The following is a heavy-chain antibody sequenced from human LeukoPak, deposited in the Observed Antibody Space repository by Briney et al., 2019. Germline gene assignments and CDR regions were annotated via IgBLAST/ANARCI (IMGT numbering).Heavy chain of an antibody. Sequence: GGSLRLSCAASGFTFDDYAMHWVRQAPGKGLEWVSLISGDGGSTYYADSVKGRFTISRDNSKNSLYLQMNSLRTEDTALYYCAKDIQVPSSGWYPRYYYYGMDVWGQGTTVTVSS. CDR3: AKDIQVPSSGWYPRYYYYGMDV. CDR1: GFTFDDYA. D-gene: IGHD6-19*01. V-gene: IGHV3-43*02. J-gene: IGHJ6*02. CDR2: ISGDGGST.